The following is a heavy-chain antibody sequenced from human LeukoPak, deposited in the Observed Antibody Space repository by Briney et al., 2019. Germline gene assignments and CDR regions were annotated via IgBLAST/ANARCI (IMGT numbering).Heavy chain of an antibody. CDR1: GFTFSSYA. J-gene: IGHJ4*02. CDR3: AKVVHRAYYYDSRSGY. V-gene: IGHV3-23*01. CDR2: ISGSGGST. Sequence: PGGSLRLSCAASGFTFSSYAMSWVRQAPGKGLEWVSAISGSGGSTYYADSVKGRFTISRDNSKNTLYLQMNSLRAEDTAVYYCAKVVHRAYYYDSRSGYWGQGTLVTVSS. D-gene: IGHD3-22*01.